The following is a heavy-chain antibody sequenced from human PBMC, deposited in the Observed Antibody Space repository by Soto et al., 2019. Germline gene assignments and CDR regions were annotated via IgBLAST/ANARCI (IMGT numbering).Heavy chain of an antibody. CDR2: INAANGNT. V-gene: IGHV1-3*01. CDR1: GYTFTSYA. Sequence: ASVKVSCKASGYTFTSYAISWVRQAPGQSLEWMGWINAANGNTKYSQKFQGRVTITRDTSASTAYMELSSLTSEDTAVFYCARSYYYGSGSPPQGSDPWGQGTLVTVSS. J-gene: IGHJ5*02. D-gene: IGHD3-10*01. CDR3: ARSYYYGSGSPPQGSDP.